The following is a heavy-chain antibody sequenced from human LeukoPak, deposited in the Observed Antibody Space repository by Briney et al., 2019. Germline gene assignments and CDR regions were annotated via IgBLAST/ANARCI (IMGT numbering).Heavy chain of an antibody. J-gene: IGHJ6*02. CDR3: ARDVRRTMDV. CDR2: ISAYNGNT. V-gene: IGHV1-18*01. Sequence: ASVTVSCKASGYTFTSYGISWVRQAPGQGLEWMGWISAYNGNTNYAQKFQGRVTMTRDTSISTAYMELSRLRSDDTAVYYCARDVRRTMDVWGQGTTVTVSS. CDR1: GYTFTSYG.